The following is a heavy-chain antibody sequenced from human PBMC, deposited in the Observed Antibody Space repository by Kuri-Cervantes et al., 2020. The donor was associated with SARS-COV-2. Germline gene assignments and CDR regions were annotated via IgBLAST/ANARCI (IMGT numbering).Heavy chain of an antibody. J-gene: IGHJ6*03. CDR1: GFTFSSYA. D-gene: IGHD5-18*01. V-gene: IGHV3-23*01. Sequence: GESLKISCAASGFTFSSYAMSWVRQAPGKGLEWVSAISGSGGSTYYADSVKGRFTISRDNSKNTLYLQMNSLRAEDTAVYYCAKRGGYSYGSPPDYYYYYYMDVWGKGTTVTVSS. CDR2: ISGSGGST. CDR3: AKRGGYSYGSPPDYYYYYYMDV.